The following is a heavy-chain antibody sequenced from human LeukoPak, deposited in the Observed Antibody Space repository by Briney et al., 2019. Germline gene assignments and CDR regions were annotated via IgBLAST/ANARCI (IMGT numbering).Heavy chain of an antibody. J-gene: IGHJ4*02. CDR1: GGSISSSSFY. Sequence: SETLSLTCTVSGGSISSSSFYWGWIRQPPGKGLEWIGSIYYSGSTYYNPSLKSRVTISVDTSKNQFSLKLTSVTAADTAVYYCARGVVAAPQTFDYWGQGTLVTVSS. V-gene: IGHV4-39*07. CDR3: ARGVVAAPQTFDY. D-gene: IGHD2-15*01. CDR2: IYYSGST.